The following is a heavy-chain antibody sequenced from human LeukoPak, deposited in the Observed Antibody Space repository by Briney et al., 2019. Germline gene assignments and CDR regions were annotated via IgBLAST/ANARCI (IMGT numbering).Heavy chain of an antibody. Sequence: GGSLRLSCAASGFTFSSYAMSWVRQAPGKGLEWVSAISGSGGSTYYADSVKGRFTISRDNSKNTLYLQMNSLRAEDTAVYYCARFHYDFWSGYYGASVSFDYWGQGTLVTVSS. CDR1: GFTFSSYA. CDR2: ISGSGGST. V-gene: IGHV3-23*01. CDR3: ARFHYDFWSGYYGASVSFDY. J-gene: IGHJ4*02. D-gene: IGHD3-3*01.